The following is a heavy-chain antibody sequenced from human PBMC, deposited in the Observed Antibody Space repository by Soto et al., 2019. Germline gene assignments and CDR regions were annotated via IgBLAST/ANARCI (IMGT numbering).Heavy chain of an antibody. CDR1: GFTFSAYS. CDR3: ARDVDTAMITYSTGWYTFDY. D-gene: IGHD5-18*01. J-gene: IGHJ4*02. Sequence: EVQLVESGGGLVQPGGSLRLSCAASGFTFSAYSMHWVRQAPGKGLEWVSYISSSSSTIYYADSVKGRFTISRDNAKNSLYLQLNSLRDEDTAVYYCARDVDTAMITYSTGWYTFDYWGQGTLVTVSS. CDR2: ISSSSSTI. V-gene: IGHV3-48*02.